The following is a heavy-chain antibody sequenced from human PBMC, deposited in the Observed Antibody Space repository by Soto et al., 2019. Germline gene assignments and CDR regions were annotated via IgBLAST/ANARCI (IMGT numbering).Heavy chain of an antibody. J-gene: IGHJ4*02. D-gene: IGHD3-3*01. V-gene: IGHV4-34*01. CDR2: INHSGST. Sequence: PSETLSLTCAVYGGTFSGYYWSWIRQPPGKGLEWIGEINHSGSTNYNPSLKSRVTISVDTSKNQFSLKLSSVTAADTAVYYCARCTYYDFWSVYSVFDYWGQGTLVTVSS. CDR3: ARCTYYDFWSVYSVFDY. CDR1: GGTFSGYY.